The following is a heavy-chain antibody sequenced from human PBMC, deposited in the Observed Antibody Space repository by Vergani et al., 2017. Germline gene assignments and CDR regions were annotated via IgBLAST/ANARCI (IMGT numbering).Heavy chain of an antibody. Sequence: QLQLQESGPGLVKPSETLSLTCTVSGGSISSSSYYWGWIRQPPGKGLEWIGSIYYSGSTYYNPSLKSRVTISVDTSKNQFSLKLSSVTAADTAVYYCARLYCSSTSCYTSASYYYYMDVWGKGTTVTVSS. CDR1: GGSISSSSYY. V-gene: IGHV4-39*07. D-gene: IGHD2-2*02. CDR3: ARLYCSSTSCYTSASYYYYMDV. J-gene: IGHJ6*03. CDR2: IYYSGST.